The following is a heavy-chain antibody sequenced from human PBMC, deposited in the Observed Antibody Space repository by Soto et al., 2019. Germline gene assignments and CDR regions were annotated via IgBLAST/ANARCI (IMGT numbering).Heavy chain of an antibody. V-gene: IGHV2-5*01. CDR2: IYWNDDK. J-gene: IGHJ4*02. CDR1: GFSLSTSGVG. Sequence: SGPTLVNPTQTLTLTCTFSGFSLSTSGVGVGWIRQPPGKALEWLALIYWNDDKRYSPSLKSRLTITKDTSKNQVVLTMTNMDPVDTATYYCAHSYLNYDFWSGYYGPNDYWGQGPLVTVSS. CDR3: AHSYLNYDFWSGYYGPNDY. D-gene: IGHD3-3*01.